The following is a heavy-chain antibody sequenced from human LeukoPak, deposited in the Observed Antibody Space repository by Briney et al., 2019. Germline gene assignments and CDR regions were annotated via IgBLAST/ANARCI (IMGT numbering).Heavy chain of an antibody. CDR1: GYTFTNYD. Sequence: GASVKVSCKTSGYTFTNYDINWVRQATGQGLEWMGWMNPKSGYTGSAQRFQGRVTMTRDTSTSTAYVELSSLRFEDTAVYYCTRVLGSIDYWGQGTLVTVSS. J-gene: IGHJ4*02. V-gene: IGHV1-8*01. CDR2: MNPKSGYT. D-gene: IGHD1-26*01. CDR3: TRVLGSIDY.